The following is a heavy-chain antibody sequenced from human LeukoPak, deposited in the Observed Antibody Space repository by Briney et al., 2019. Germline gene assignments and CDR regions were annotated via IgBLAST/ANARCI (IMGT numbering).Heavy chain of an antibody. Sequence: SGPTLLTPTQTLTLTCTISGISLSTSGLGVGCIRQPPGKALERLALIYWNDDKRYSPPLKSRLTITKDTSKNQVVLTMTNMDPVDTATYYCAHRLPIRSIAAAGSHYYYGMDVWGQGTTVTVSS. D-gene: IGHD6-13*01. CDR3: AHRLPIRSIAAAGSHYYYGMDV. CDR1: GISLSTSGLG. J-gene: IGHJ6*02. V-gene: IGHV2-5*01. CDR2: IYWNDDK.